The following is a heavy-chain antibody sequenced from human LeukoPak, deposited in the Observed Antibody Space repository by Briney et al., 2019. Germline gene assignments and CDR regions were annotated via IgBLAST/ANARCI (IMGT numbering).Heavy chain of an antibody. D-gene: IGHD2-2*01. CDR2: VYFSGST. CDR1: GGSVSGRTSY. Sequence: SETLSLTCSVSGGSVSGRTSYWGWIRQPPGKGLEWIGSVYFSGSTYYNPSLKSRVTISVDTSKNQFSLKLNSVTAADTAVYYCAKYCSTTSCYYLDYWGQGTLVTVSS. J-gene: IGHJ4*02. V-gene: IGHV4-39*07. CDR3: AKYCSTTSCYYLDY.